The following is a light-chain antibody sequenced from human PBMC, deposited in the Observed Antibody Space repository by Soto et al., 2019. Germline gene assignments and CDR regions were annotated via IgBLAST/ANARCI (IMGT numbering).Light chain of an antibody. CDR1: QSISTY. CDR3: QQSYSTTHT. Sequence: DIQMTQSPSSLFASVGDRVTITCRASQSISTYLNWYQQKPGKAPKLLMYAASSLQSGVPSRFSGSGSGTDFTLTISSLQPEDFATYYCQQSYSTTHTFGQGTKVDIK. J-gene: IGKJ2*01. CDR2: AAS. V-gene: IGKV1-39*01.